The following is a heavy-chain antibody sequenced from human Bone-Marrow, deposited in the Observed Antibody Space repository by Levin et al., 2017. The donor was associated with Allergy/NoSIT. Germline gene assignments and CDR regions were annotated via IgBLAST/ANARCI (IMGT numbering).Heavy chain of an antibody. CDR1: GFTFSAFG. V-gene: IGHV3-48*04. D-gene: IGHD3-3*01. CDR3: ARQLGNFWSGYNYFDY. J-gene: IGHJ4*02. Sequence: GGSLRLSCAASGFTFSAFGMHWVRQAPGKGLEWVSYISSSGSTIYYADSVKGRFTISRDNAKNSLYLQMNSLRAEDTAVYYCARQLGNFWSGYNYFDYWGQGALVTVSS. CDR2: ISSSGSTI.